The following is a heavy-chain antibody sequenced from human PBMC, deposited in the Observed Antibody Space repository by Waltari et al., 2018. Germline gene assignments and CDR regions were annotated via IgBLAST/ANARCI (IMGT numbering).Heavy chain of an antibody. CDR2: ISGSSGTT. J-gene: IGHJ4*02. Sequence: QVQLQESGPGLVKPSETLSLTCTVSGYDIFRGYHWAWIRQPPGKGLEYIGFISGSSGTTKSNPSLKSRVTFSKDTSKNQFSLRLTSVTAADTAVYYCAREAPWAYYSGSYYFDFWGLGVLVTVSS. D-gene: IGHD3-22*01. CDR3: AREAPWAYYSGSYYFDF. V-gene: IGHV4-38-2*02. CDR1: GYDIFRGYH.